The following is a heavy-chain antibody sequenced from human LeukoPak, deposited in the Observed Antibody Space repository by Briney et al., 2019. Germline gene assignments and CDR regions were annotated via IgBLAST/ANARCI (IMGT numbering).Heavy chain of an antibody. V-gene: IGHV3-23*01. CDR3: AKKEWSSDFDY. J-gene: IGHJ4*02. CDR1: GFTFTSHA. Sequence: GGSLRLSCAASGFTFTSHAMSWVRQAPGKGLEWVSTISNTAVSTYYTDSVKGRFTIPRDNSKNTLYLQMNSLRAEDTAVYYCAKKEWSSDFDYWGQGTLVTVSS. D-gene: IGHD2-8*01. CDR2: ISNTAVST.